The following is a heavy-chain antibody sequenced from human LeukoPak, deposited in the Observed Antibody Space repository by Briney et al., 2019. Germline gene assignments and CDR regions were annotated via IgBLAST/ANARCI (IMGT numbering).Heavy chain of an antibody. CDR3: ARETSQKGAHYMDV. J-gene: IGHJ6*03. Sequence: SETLSLTCTVSGYSISSGYYWGWIRQPPGKGLEWIGSIYHSGSTYYNPSLKSRVTISVDTSKNQFSLKLSSVTAADTAVYYCARETSQKGAHYMDVWGKGTTVTISS. V-gene: IGHV4-38-2*02. CDR1: GYSISSGYY. CDR2: IYHSGST. D-gene: IGHD3-16*01.